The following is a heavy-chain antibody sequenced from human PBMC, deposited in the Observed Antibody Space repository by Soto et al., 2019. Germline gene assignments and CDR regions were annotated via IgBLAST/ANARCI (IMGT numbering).Heavy chain of an antibody. D-gene: IGHD3-3*01. J-gene: IGHJ3*02. CDR2: INSDGSST. CDR3: AKDLLRDLEWLLNDAFDI. CDR1: GFTFRSYW. V-gene: IGHV3-74*01. Sequence: GGSLRLSCAASGFTFRSYWMQWVRQAPGKGLVWVSWINSDGSSTSYADSVKGRFTISRDNSKNTLYLQMNSLRPEDTAVYYCAKDLLRDLEWLLNDAFDIWGQGTMVTVS.